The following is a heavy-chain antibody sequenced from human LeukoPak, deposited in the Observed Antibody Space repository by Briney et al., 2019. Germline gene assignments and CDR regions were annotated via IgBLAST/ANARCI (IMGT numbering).Heavy chain of an antibody. D-gene: IGHD3-9*01. CDR1: GFTFRSYW. V-gene: IGHV3-7*01. J-gene: IGHJ3*02. CDR3: ARRYFDWFLGAGGSLDI. CDR2: IKQDGSEK. Sequence: GGSLRLSCAGSGFTFRSYWMHWVRQAPGKGLEWVANIKQDGSEKYYVDSVKGRFTISRDNANDSAYLQMNSLRAEDTAVYYCARRYFDWFLGAGGSLDIWGQGTMVTVSS.